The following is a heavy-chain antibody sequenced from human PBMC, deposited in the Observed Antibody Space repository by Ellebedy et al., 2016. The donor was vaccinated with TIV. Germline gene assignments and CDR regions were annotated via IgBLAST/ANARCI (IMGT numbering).Heavy chain of an antibody. CDR2: ISGSGGST. J-gene: IGHJ5*02. D-gene: IGHD1-26*01. V-gene: IGHV3-23*01. CDR3: TPTLVGVLS. Sequence: GESLKISCAASGFTFSSYAMSWVRQAPGKGLEWVSAISGSGGSTYYADSVKGRFTISRDNSKNTAYLQMNSLKTEDTAVYYCTPTLVGVLSWGQGTLVTVSS. CDR1: GFTFSSYA.